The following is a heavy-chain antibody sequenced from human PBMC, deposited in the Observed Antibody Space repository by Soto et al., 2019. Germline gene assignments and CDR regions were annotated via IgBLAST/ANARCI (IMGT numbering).Heavy chain of an antibody. V-gene: IGHV4-61*05. CDR1: GGSISSSSYY. CDR3: ARASCISTSCYAWELRFDY. Sequence: PSETLSLTCTVSGGSISSSSYYWGWIRQPPGKGLEWIGYIYYSGRTNYNPSLKSRVTISVDTSKNQFSLKLSSVTAADTAVYYCARASCISTSCYAWELRFDYWGQGTLVTGSS. J-gene: IGHJ4*02. D-gene: IGHD2-2*01. CDR2: IYYSGRT.